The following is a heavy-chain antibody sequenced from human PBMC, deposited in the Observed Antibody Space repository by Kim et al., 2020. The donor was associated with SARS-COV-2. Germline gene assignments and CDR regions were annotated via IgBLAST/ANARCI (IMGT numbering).Heavy chain of an antibody. D-gene: IGHD3-16*02. CDR3: TTHRRVHYYYYYGMDV. J-gene: IGHJ6*04. Sequence: GGSLRLSCAASGFTFSNAWMSWVRQAPGKGLEWVGRIKSKTDGGTTDYAAPVKGRFTISRDDSKNTLYLQMNSLKTEDTAVYDCTTHRRVHYYYYYGMDVWGEGATVTVSS. CDR1: GFTFSNAW. CDR2: IKSKTDGGTT. V-gene: IGHV3-15*01.